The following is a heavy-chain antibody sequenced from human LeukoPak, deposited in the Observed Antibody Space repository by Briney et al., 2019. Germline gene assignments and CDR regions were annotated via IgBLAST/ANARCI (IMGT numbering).Heavy chain of an antibody. D-gene: IGHD2-8*01. Sequence: PSETLSLTCTVSGGSISSSSYYWGWIRQPPGKGLEWIGSTYYSGSTYYNPSLKSRVTISVDTSKNQFSLKLSSVTAADTAVYYCARRISAAIGYCTNGVCYVWDYWGQGTLVTVSS. V-gene: IGHV4-39*01. J-gene: IGHJ4*02. CDR2: TYYSGST. CDR3: ARRISAAIGYCTNGVCYVWDY. CDR1: GGSISSSSYY.